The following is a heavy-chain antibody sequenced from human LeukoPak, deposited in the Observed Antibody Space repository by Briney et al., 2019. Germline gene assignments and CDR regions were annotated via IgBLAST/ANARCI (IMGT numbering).Heavy chain of an antibody. CDR1: GYTFTSYG. CDR3: ARGDQSYYYDSREDAFDI. CDR2: ISAYNGNT. V-gene: IGHV1-18*01. Sequence: ASVEVSCTASGYTFTSYGISWVRQAPGQGLEWMGRISAYNGNTNYAQKLQGRVTMTTDTSTSTAYMELRSLRSDDTAVYYCARGDQSYYYDSREDAFDIWGQGTMVTVSS. J-gene: IGHJ3*02. D-gene: IGHD3-22*01.